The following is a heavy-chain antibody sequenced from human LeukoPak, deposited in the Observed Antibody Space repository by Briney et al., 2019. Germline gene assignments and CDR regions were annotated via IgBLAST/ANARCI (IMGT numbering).Heavy chain of an antibody. J-gene: IGHJ3*02. D-gene: IGHD2-2*01. Sequence: GGSLRLSCAASGFTFSSYAMSWVGQAPGPELEWVSAVTASGGSPCYGGSVRGRFTISRDNSKSTLYLQMNSLRAEDTAVYYCAKKHCSSTSCREGGAFDIWGQGAMVTVSS. CDR1: GFTFSSYA. CDR2: VTASGGSP. CDR3: AKKHCSSTSCREGGAFDI. V-gene: IGHV3-23*01.